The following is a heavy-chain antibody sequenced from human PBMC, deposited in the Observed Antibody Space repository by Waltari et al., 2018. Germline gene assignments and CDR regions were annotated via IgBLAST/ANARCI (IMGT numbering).Heavy chain of an antibody. Sequence: QVQLVQSGAEVKKPGSSVKFSCKASGGTFRSYSITWGRQAPGQGLEWMGGIIPIFGTANYAQKFQGRVTITADKSTSTAYMELSSLRSEDTAVYYCARVGIFGVVGEWGQGTLVTVSS. CDR3: ARVGIFGVVGE. J-gene: IGHJ4*02. CDR2: IIPIFGTA. CDR1: GGTFRSYS. V-gene: IGHV1-69*14. D-gene: IGHD3-3*01.